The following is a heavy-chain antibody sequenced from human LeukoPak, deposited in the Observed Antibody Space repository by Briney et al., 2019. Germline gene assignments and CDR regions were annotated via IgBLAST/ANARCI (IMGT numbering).Heavy chain of an antibody. CDR3: ARESEFDATGYLY. V-gene: IGHV4-39*02. Sequence: SETLSLTCTVSGGSISSYYWGWIRQPPGKGLEWIGSIYYSGSTYYNPSLKSRVTMSVDTSKNHFSVKLSSVTAADTAVYYCARESEFDATGYLYWGQGILVTVSS. D-gene: IGHD3-9*01. CDR2: IYYSGST. CDR1: GGSISSYY. J-gene: IGHJ4*02.